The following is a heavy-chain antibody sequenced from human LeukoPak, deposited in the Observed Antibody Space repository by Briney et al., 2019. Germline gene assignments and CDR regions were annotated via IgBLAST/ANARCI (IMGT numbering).Heavy chain of an antibody. CDR2: INHSGST. V-gene: IGHV4-34*01. Sequence: PPETLSLTCAVYGGSFSGYYWSWIRQPPGKGLEWIGEINHSGSTNYNPSLKSRVTISVDTSKNQFSLKLSSVTAADTAVYYCARGRQLAYFDYWGQGTLVTVSS. J-gene: IGHJ4*02. CDR3: ARGRQLAYFDY. D-gene: IGHD6-6*01. CDR1: GGSFSGYY.